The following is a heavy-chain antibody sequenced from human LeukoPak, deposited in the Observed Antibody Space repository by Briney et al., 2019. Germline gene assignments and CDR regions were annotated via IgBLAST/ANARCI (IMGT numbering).Heavy chain of an antibody. CDR2: ISYDGSNK. Sequence: GGSLRLSCAASGFTLSRYGMHWVRQAPAKGLEWVAVISYDGSNKYEDSVKGRFTMSRVNSKNTLYLQMNSLRAEDTAVYYCARDVTASDYYYNGMDVWGQGTTVTVSS. J-gene: IGHJ6*02. D-gene: IGHD2-21*02. CDR3: ARDVTASDYYYNGMDV. V-gene: IGHV3-30*03. CDR1: GFTLSRYG.